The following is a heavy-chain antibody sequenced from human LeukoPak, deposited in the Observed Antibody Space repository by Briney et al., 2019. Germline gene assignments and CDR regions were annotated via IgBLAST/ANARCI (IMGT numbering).Heavy chain of an antibody. CDR1: GDSISSYY. J-gene: IGHJ6*03. CDR2: IYTSGST. V-gene: IGHV4-4*07. Sequence: SETLSLTCTVSGDSISSYYWSWIRQPAGKGLEWIGRIYTSGSTNYNPSLKSRVTMSLDTSKNQFSLKLSSVTAADTAVYFCARDWGVGGRPGYMDVWGKGTTVTVSS. D-gene: IGHD6-6*01. CDR3: ARDWGVGGRPGYMDV.